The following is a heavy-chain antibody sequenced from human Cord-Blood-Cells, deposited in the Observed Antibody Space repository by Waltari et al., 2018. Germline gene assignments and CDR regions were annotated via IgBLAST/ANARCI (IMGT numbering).Heavy chain of an antibody. Sequence: QVQLVQSGAEVKKPGASVKVSCKASGYTFTSYAMHWVRQAPGQRLEWMGWINAGNGNTKNSQKFQGRVTITRDTSASTAYMELSSLRSEDTAVYYCAREKDSGSYYYYYGMDVWGQGTTVTVSS. CDR2: INAGNGNT. CDR3: AREKDSGSYYYYYGMDV. V-gene: IGHV1-3*01. CDR1: GYTFTSYA. D-gene: IGHD1-26*01. J-gene: IGHJ6*02.